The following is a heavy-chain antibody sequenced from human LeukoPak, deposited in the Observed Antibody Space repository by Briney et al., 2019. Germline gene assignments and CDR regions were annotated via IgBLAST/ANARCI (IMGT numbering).Heavy chain of an antibody. Sequence: GGSLRLSCAASGFTFSSYGMHWVRQAPGKGLEWVAFIRYDGCNKYYADSVKGRFTISRDNSKNTLYLQMNSLRAEDTAVYYCARVPGQQLVIGPWGQGTLVTVSS. CDR3: ARVPGQQLVIGP. J-gene: IGHJ5*02. CDR1: GFTFSSYG. V-gene: IGHV3-30*02. D-gene: IGHD6-13*01. CDR2: IRYDGCNK.